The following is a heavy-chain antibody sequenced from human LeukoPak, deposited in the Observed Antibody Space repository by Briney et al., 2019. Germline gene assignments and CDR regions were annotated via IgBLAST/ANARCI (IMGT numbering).Heavy chain of an antibody. CDR1: GGTFSSYA. D-gene: IGHD6-19*01. CDR3: ARGQWLVRGYFDY. Sequence: ASVTVSCKASGGTFSSYAISWVRQAPGQGLEWMGGIIPIFGTANYAQKFQGRVTITADESTSTAYMELSSLRSEDTAVYYCARGQWLVRGYFDYWGQGTLVTVSS. V-gene: IGHV1-69*13. CDR2: IIPIFGTA. J-gene: IGHJ4*02.